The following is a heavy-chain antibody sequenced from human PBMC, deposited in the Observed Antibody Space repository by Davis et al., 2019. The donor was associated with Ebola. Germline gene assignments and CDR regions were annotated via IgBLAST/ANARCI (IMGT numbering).Heavy chain of an antibody. D-gene: IGHD6-13*01. CDR1: GFTFSSYG. CDR2: IWYDGSYK. V-gene: IGHV3-33*01. J-gene: IGHJ5*02. Sequence: PGGSLRLSCAASGFTFSSYGMHWVRQAPGKGLEWVAVIWYDGSYKYYADSVKGRFTISRDNSKNTLYLQMNSLRAEDTAVYYCARDLFGGQQLGNWFDPWGQGTLVTVSS. CDR3: ARDLFGGQQLGNWFDP.